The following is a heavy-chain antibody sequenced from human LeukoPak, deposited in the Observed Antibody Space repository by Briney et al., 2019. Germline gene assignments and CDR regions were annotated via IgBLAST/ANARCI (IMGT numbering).Heavy chain of an antibody. J-gene: IGHJ4*02. Sequence: GGSLRLSCAASGFTFSSHGMNWVRQAPGKGLEWVSGISPSGGITYYTDSVKGRFTISRDNSKNTQSLQMNSLRAEDTAVYYCARSPRRSAQLPPYFDYWGQGTLVTVSS. CDR3: ARSPRRSAQLPPYFDY. CDR2: ISPSGGIT. V-gene: IGHV3-23*01. CDR1: GFTFSSHG. D-gene: IGHD2-2*01.